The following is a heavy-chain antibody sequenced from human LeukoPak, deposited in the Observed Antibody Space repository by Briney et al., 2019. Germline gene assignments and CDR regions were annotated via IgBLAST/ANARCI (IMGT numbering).Heavy chain of an antibody. J-gene: IGHJ4*02. D-gene: IGHD1-26*01. CDR3: AKDREDGSCDC. CDR1: GFTFSSYA. V-gene: IGHV3-23*01. Sequence: GGSLRLSCAASGFTFSSYAMSWVRQAPGKGLEWVSAISGSGFTYYADSVKGRFTISRDNSKNTLYLQMNSLRAEDTAVYYCAKDREDGSCDCWGQGTLVTVSS. CDR2: ISGSGFT.